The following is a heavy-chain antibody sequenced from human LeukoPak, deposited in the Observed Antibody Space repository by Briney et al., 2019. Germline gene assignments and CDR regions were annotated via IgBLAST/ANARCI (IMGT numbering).Heavy chain of an antibody. V-gene: IGHV4-34*01. CDR2: INHSGRT. D-gene: IGHD2-2*01. CDR3: ARNREPAATIDY. Sequence: SETLSLTCAVYGESFSGYHWNWIRQPPGKGLEWIGEINHSGRTNYNPSLKSRVTISVDTSKNQISLKLTSMTAADTAVYYCARNREPAATIDYWGQGTLVTVSS. CDR1: GESFSGYH. J-gene: IGHJ4*02.